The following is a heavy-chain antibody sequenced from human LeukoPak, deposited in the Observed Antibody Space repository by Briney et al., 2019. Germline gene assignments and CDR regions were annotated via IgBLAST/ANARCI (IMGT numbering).Heavy chain of an antibody. CDR2: LYYSGST. CDR3: ARPTRPGYGGFENALDI. Sequence: SETLSLTCTRSGCSITNNNYYLEWIRQPPGKGLEWIGDLYYSGSTHYNPSLKSRVTISVDTSKNQFSLKLNSVTAADTAVYYCARPTRPGYGGFENALDILGQGTMVTVSS. D-gene: IGHD5-12*01. J-gene: IGHJ3*02. CDR1: GCSITNNNYY. V-gene: IGHV4-39*01.